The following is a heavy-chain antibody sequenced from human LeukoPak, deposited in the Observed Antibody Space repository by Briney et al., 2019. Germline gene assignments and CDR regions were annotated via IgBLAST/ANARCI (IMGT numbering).Heavy chain of an antibody. CDR2: IDYPGST. D-gene: IGHD6-6*01. CDR3: ARDDQEYSSSWAY. Sequence: PSETXSLTCTVSGGSIRSSSYYWGWIREPTGKGREWIGSIDYPGSTFYTPSLKSRVTLSVDTSKNQFSLKLSSVTAADTAVYYCARDDQEYSSSWAYWGQGTLVTVSS. J-gene: IGHJ4*02. V-gene: IGHV4-39*02. CDR1: GGSIRSSSYY.